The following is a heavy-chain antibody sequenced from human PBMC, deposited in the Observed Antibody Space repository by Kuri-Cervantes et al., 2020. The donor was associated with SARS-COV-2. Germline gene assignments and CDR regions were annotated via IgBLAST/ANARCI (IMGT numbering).Heavy chain of an antibody. CDR1: GFTFDDYG. CDR3: AKPRAASLEWLLRTHFDY. CDR2: INWNGGST. V-gene: IGHV3-20*04. J-gene: IGHJ4*02. Sequence: GGSLRLSCAASGFTFDDYGMSWVRQAPGKGLEWVSGINWNGGSTGYADSVKGRFTISRDNSKNTLYLQMNSLRAEDTAAYYCAKPRAASLEWLLRTHFDYWGQGTLVTVSS. D-gene: IGHD3-3*01.